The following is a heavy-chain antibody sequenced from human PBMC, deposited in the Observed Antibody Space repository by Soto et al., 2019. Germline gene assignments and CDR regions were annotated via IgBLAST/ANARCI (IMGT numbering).Heavy chain of an antibody. CDR1: GFTFSSYG. Sequence: QVQLVESGGGVVQPGRSLRLSCAASGFTFSSYGMHWVRSAPGKGLEWVAVISYDGSNEYYADSVKGRFTISRDNSKNTRYLQMNSMRAEDTAVYYCEKDLRNGVPILPAPCDYWGQGTLVTVSS. D-gene: IGHD3-3*01. V-gene: IGHV3-30*18. CDR3: EKDLRNGVPILPAPCDY. J-gene: IGHJ4*02. CDR2: ISYDGSNE.